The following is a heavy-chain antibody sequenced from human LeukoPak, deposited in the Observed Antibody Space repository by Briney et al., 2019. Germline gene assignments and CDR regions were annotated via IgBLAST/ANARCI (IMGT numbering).Heavy chain of an antibody. CDR1: GSSFSSYW. V-gene: IGHV5-51*01. CDR2: IYPGGSET. D-gene: IGHD5-24*01. Sequence: GESLQISCKGLGSSFSSYWNAWVRQRPRKGLEWMGIIYPGGSETRYDPSFQGQVTISADSSTSTAYLQWSSLRASDTAMYYCARASRDGYNQNFDHWGQGTLVTVSS. J-gene: IGHJ4*02. CDR3: ARASRDGYNQNFDH.